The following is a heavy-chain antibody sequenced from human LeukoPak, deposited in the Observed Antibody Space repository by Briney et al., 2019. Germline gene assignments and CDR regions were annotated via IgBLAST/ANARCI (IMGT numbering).Heavy chain of an antibody. V-gene: IGHV3-23*01. CDR2: ISGSGGGT. CDR1: GFTFSSYA. J-gene: IGHJ3*02. D-gene: IGHD6-13*01. Sequence: GGSLRLSCAASGFTFSSYAMSWVRQAPGKGLEWVSAISGSGGGTYYADSVKGRFTISRDNSKNTLYLQMNSLRAEDTAVYYCAKLSIAAAGSYDAFDIWGQGTMVTVSS. CDR3: AKLSIAAAGSYDAFDI.